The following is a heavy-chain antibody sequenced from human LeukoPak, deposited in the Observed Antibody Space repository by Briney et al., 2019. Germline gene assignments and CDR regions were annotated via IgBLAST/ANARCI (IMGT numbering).Heavy chain of an antibody. V-gene: IGHV3-23*01. D-gene: IGHD3/OR15-3a*01. CDR3: AKDWTGTKPFDL. CDR2: INGSGDNT. J-gene: IGHJ2*01. CDR1: GFTFSNYA. Sequence: GSLRLSCAVSGFTFSNYAMSWVRQAPGKGLECVSSINGSGDNTYYADSVKGRFTISRDNSKNTLFLQMNSLRAEDTAVYYCAKDWTGTKPFDLWGRGTLVTVSS.